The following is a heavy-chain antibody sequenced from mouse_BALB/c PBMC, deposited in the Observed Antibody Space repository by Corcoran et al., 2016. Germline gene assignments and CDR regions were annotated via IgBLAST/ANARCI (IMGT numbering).Heavy chain of an antibody. V-gene: IGHV1S22*01. Sequence: LQQPGSELVRPGASVKLSCKASGYTFTSYWMHWVKQRHGQGLEWIGNSYPDSGSTNYDEKFKSKGTLTVDTSSSTAYMHLSSLTSEDSAVYYFTRSEMTTPYCYFDVWGAGTTVTVSS. CDR3: TRSEMTTPYCYFDV. CDR1: GYTFTSYW. CDR2: SYPDSGST. J-gene: IGHJ1*01. D-gene: IGHD2-4*01.